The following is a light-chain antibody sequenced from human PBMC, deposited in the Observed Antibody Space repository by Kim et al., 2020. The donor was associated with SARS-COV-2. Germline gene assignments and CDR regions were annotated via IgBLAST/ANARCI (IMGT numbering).Light chain of an antibody. V-gene: IGKV3-15*01. Sequence: VSPGERATLSCGASQSISSNLAWYQQKAGQPPRLLIYAASIRATGVPARFSGSGSGTDFTLTISSLQSEDFTVYYCQQSNDWPPTFGQGTKVDIK. CDR2: AAS. CDR1: QSISSN. CDR3: QQSNDWPPT. J-gene: IGKJ1*01.